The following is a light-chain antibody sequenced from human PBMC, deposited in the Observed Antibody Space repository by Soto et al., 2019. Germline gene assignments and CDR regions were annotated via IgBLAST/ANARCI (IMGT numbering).Light chain of an antibody. J-gene: IGKJ3*01. Sequence: EIVLTQSPGTLSLSPGERATLSCRASQSVSSSYLAWYQQKPGQAPRLLIYGASSRATGIPDRFSGSGSGTDCTLTTSRLEHEDFAVYYCQQYGSSPFTFGPGTKVDIK. CDR2: GAS. CDR3: QQYGSSPFT. CDR1: QSVSSSY. V-gene: IGKV3-20*01.